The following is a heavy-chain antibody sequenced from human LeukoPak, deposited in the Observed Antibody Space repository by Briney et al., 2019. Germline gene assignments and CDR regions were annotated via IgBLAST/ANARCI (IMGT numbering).Heavy chain of an antibody. V-gene: IGHV3-9*01. Sequence: PGGSLRLSCVASGFTFDDYGINWVRQAPGKGLEWVSGIRWKSGSIAYADSVKGRFTISRDNAKNSLYLQMDSLRAEDTALYYCATYGSGSGTFFDSWGQGTLVTVSS. D-gene: IGHD3-10*01. CDR2: IRWKSGSI. CDR1: GFTFDDYG. CDR3: ATYGSGSGTFFDS. J-gene: IGHJ4*01.